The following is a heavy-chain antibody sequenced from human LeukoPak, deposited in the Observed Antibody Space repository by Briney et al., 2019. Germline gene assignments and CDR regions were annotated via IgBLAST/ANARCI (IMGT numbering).Heavy chain of an antibody. D-gene: IGHD3-3*01. V-gene: IGHV4-34*01. CDR2: INHSGST. CDR1: GGSFSGYY. CDR3: ARVEWDAFDI. J-gene: IGHJ3*02. Sequence: PSETLSLPCAVYGGSFSGYYWSWIRQPPGKGLEWIGEINHSGSTNYNPSLKSRVTISVDTSKNQFSLKLSSVTAADTAVYYCARVEWDAFDIWGQGTMVTVSS.